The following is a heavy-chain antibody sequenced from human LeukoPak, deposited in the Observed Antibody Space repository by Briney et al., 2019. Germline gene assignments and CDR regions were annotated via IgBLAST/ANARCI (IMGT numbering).Heavy chain of an antibody. CDR1: GFTFSSYA. J-gene: IGHJ4*02. D-gene: IGHD6-6*01. CDR3: AKRVEYSSSSGGYFDY. Sequence: PGGSLRPSCAASGFTFSSYAMSWVRQAPGKGLEWVSAISDSGGSTYYADSVKGRFTLSRDNSKNTLYLQMKSLRAEDTAIYYCAKRVEYSSSSGGYFDYWGQGTLVTVSS. CDR2: ISDSGGST. V-gene: IGHV3-23*01.